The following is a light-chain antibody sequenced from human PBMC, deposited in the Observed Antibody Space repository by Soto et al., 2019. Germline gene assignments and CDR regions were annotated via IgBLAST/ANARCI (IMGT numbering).Light chain of an antibody. V-gene: IGKV1-39*01. Sequence: DIQMTQSPSSLSASVGDRVMITCRASQTISTYLNWYQQQPGTAPKLLIYDASTLQSGVPSRFSGSGSGTDFTLTISNLQPEDFATFYCQQSFSRPMYTFGQGTKVEIK. J-gene: IGKJ2*01. CDR3: QQSFSRPMYT. CDR1: QTISTY. CDR2: DAS.